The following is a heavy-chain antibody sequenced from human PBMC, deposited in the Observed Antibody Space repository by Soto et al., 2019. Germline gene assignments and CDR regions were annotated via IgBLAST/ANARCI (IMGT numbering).Heavy chain of an antibody. CDR3: ARGQEVGAHFFDS. D-gene: IGHD2-15*01. V-gene: IGHV3-13*01. CDR1: GFTFSGFD. J-gene: IGHJ4*02. Sequence: VGSLRLSCEASGFTFSGFDMHWVRQPTGKGLEWVSTIGTAGDTYYAFSVRGRFTISRDNAKNSLSLQMNSLRAGDTAVYFCARGQEVGAHFFDSWGQGTQVTVS. CDR2: IGTAGDT.